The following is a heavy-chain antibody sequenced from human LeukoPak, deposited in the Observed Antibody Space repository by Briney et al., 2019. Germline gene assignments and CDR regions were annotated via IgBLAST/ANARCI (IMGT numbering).Heavy chain of an antibody. CDR3: ARDLCSITSCPYYYYYYMDV. CDR2: INPNSGGT. V-gene: IGHV1-2*02. Sequence: ASVKVSCKASGYTFTGYYMHWVRQAPGQGLEWMGWINPNSGGTNYAQKFQGRVTMTRDTSISTAYMELSRLRSDDTAVYYCARDLCSITSCPYYYYYYMDVWGKGTTVTVSS. CDR1: GYTFTGYY. D-gene: IGHD2-2*01. J-gene: IGHJ6*03.